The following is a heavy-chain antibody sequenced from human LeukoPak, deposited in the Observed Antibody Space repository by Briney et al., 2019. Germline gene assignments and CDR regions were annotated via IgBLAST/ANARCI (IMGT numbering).Heavy chain of an antibody. CDR3: ARVPSGPVSARKGAPARKADAFDI. J-gene: IGHJ3*02. D-gene: IGHD1-26*01. CDR2: MNSNSGNT. Sequence: ASVKVSCKASGYTFTSYDINWVRQATGQGLEWMGWMNSNSGNTGYAQKFQGRVTITRNTSISTAYMELSSLRSEDTAVYYCARVPSGPVSARKGAPARKADAFDIWGQGTMVTVSS. V-gene: IGHV1-8*03. CDR1: GYTFTSYD.